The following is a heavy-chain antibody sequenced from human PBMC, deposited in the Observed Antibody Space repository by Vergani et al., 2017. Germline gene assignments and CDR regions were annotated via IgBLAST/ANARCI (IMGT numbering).Heavy chain of an antibody. D-gene: IGHD1-14*01. CDR1: GFTFSGSA. CDR3: ARSIVSRNPPDYFDN. Sequence: EVQLVESGGGLVQPGGSLKLSCAASGFTFSGSAMHWVRQASGKGLEWVGRIRSKANSYATTYAASVKGRFTISRDDSKNTAYLQMNSLKTEDTAVYYCARSIVSRNPPDYFDNWGQGTLVTVSS. J-gene: IGHJ4*02. V-gene: IGHV3-73*01. CDR2: IRSKANSYAT.